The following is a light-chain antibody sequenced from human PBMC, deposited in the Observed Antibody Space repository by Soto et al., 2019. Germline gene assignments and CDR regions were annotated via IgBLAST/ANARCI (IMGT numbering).Light chain of an antibody. Sequence: QSALTQPPSASGSPGQSVTISCTGTSSDVGGYNYVSWYQQYPGEVPKLMVYEVNKRPSGVPDRFSGSKSGNTTSLNVSWXXXXXXADYYCTSYAGGNNVFGTGTK. V-gene: IGLV2-8*01. CDR2: EVN. J-gene: IGLJ1*01. CDR3: TSYAGGNNV. CDR1: SSDVGGYNY.